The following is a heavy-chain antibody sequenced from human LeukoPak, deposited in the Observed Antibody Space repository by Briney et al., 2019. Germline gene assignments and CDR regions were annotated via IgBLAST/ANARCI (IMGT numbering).Heavy chain of an antibody. V-gene: IGHV4-4*07. CDR3: ASGGYCSGGSCLHTRRFAFDI. D-gene: IGHD2-15*01. J-gene: IGHJ3*02. CDR1: GGSISSYY. Sequence: KSSETLSLTCTVSGGSISSYYWSWIRQPAGKGLEWIGRIYTSGSTNYNPSLKSRVTMSVDTSKNQFSLKLSSVTAADTAVYYCASGGYCSGGSCLHTRRFAFDIWGQGTMVTVSS. CDR2: IYTSGST.